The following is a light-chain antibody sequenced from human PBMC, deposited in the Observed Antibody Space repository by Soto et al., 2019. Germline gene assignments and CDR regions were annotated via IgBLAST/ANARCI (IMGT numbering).Light chain of an antibody. J-gene: IGLJ2*01. Sequence: QSVLTQPPSVSVAPRQRVTISCSGSSSNIGNNAVNWYQQLPGKAPRLLIYYDDLVPSGVSDRFSGSRSGTSASLAIRGLQSEDEAEYYCAALDDSLNGPVFGGGTKLTVL. V-gene: IGLV1-36*01. CDR2: YDD. CDR1: SSNIGNNA. CDR3: AALDDSLNGPV.